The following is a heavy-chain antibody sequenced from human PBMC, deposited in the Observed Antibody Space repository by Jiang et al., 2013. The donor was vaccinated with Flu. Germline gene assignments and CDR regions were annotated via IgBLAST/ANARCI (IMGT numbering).Heavy chain of an antibody. CDR2: IDPSDSYT. Sequence: SFTSYWISWVRQMPGKGLEWMGGIDPSDSYTNYSPSFQGHVTISADKSISTAYLQWSSLKASDTAMYYCATSLGETTPTAGYWGQGTLVTVSS. CDR3: ATSLGETTPTAGY. J-gene: IGHJ4*02. D-gene: IGHD3-16*01. CDR1: SFTSYW. V-gene: IGHV5-10-1*01.